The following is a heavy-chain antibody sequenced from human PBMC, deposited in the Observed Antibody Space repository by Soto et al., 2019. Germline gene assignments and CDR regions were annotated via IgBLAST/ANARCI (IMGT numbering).Heavy chain of an antibody. J-gene: IGHJ6*02. CDR1: GYTFTSYY. V-gene: IGHV1-46*01. CDR2: INPSGGST. Sequence: RASVKVSCKASGYTFTSYYMHWVRQAPGQGLEWMGIINPSGGSTSYAQKFQGRVTMTRDTSTSTVYMELSSLRSEDTAVYYCARNMWDIVVVPAAPYGMDVWGQGTTVTVSS. D-gene: IGHD2-2*01. CDR3: ARNMWDIVVVPAAPYGMDV.